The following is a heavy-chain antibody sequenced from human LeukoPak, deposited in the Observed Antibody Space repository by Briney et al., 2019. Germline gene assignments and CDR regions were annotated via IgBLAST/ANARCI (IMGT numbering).Heavy chain of an antibody. J-gene: IGHJ4*02. V-gene: IGHV3-30-3*01. CDR1: GVTFSNHA. CDR3: ARGGGVLTGYQSD. D-gene: IGHD3-9*01. Sequence: GRSLRLSCAVSGVTFSNHAMHWVRQAPGKGLDWVAVISYDGSHTYHADSVKGRFTISRDNSKNTQYLQLNSLRPDDTAVYYCARGGGVLTGYQSDWGQGTLVTVSS. CDR2: ISYDGSHT.